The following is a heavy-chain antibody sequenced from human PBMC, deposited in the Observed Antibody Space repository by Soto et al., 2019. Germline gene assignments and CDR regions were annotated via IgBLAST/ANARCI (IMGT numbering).Heavy chain of an antibody. V-gene: IGHV4-31*03. Sequence: PSETLSLTCTVSGGSISSGGYYWSWILQHPGKGLEWIGYIYYSGSTYYNPSLKSRVTISVDTSKNQFSLKLSSVTAADTAVYYCASRGLKGDYDFDYWGQGTLVTVSS. CDR1: GGSISSGGYY. D-gene: IGHD4-17*01. CDR3: ASRGLKGDYDFDY. J-gene: IGHJ4*02. CDR2: IYYSGST.